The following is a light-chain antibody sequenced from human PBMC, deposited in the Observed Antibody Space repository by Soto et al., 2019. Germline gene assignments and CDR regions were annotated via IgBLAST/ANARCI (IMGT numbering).Light chain of an antibody. V-gene: IGKV1-39*01. Sequence: DIQMTHSPSSLSASVGDIVTITCQASQSIRRSLNWYQQKPGKAPKLLIYAASSLQSGVPSRFSGTGSGTDFTLTISSLQPEDFAIYYCQQSFNSPRTFGQGTKVDIK. J-gene: IGKJ1*01. CDR1: QSIRRS. CDR2: AAS. CDR3: QQSFNSPRT.